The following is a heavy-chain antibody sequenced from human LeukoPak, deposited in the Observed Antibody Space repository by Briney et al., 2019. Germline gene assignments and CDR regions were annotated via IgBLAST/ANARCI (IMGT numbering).Heavy chain of an antibody. V-gene: IGHV3-30*18. CDR3: AKEVGTFTLDY. CDR2: ISYDGSDK. D-gene: IGHD1-26*01. J-gene: IGHJ4*02. CDR1: GFSFSTYG. Sequence: PGGSLRLSCAAAGFSFSTYGMHWVRQAPGKGLEWVTVISYDGSDKYYADYVKGRFTISRDNSRNTLYIQMNRLRVEDTAVYYCAKEVGTFTLDYWGQGTLVTVSS.